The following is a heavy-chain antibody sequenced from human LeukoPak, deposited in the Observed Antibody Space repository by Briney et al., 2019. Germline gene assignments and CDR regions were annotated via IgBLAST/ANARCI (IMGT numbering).Heavy chain of an antibody. CDR3: AREGSLYYDSSGYLVYP. CDR2: IYTSGST. Sequence: SETLSLTCTVSGGSISSYYWSWIRQPAGKGLEWIGRIYTSGSTNYNPSLKSRVTMSVDTSKNQFSLKLSSVTAADTAVYYCAREGSLYYDSSGYLVYPWGQGTLVTVSS. CDR1: GGSISSYY. D-gene: IGHD3-22*01. V-gene: IGHV4-4*07. J-gene: IGHJ5*02.